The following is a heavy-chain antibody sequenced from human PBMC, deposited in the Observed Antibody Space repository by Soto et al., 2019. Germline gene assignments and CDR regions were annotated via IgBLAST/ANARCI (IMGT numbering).Heavy chain of an antibody. CDR3: ASIELLSFSYYFDY. D-gene: IGHD1-26*01. J-gene: IGHJ4*02. CDR1: GFTFSSYA. CDR2: ISGSGGST. V-gene: IGHV3-23*01. Sequence: GGSLRLSCAASGFTFSSYAMSWVRQAPGKGLEWVSAISGSGGSTYYADSVKGRFTISRDNSKNTLYLQMNSLRAEDTAVYYCASIELLSFSYYFDYWGQGTLVTVSS.